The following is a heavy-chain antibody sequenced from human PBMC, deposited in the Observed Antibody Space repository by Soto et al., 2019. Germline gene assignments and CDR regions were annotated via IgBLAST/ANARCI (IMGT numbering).Heavy chain of an antibody. D-gene: IGHD4-17*01. CDR3: ARRPVTYYFDY. CDR1: GFTFSNYA. J-gene: IGHJ4*02. V-gene: IGHV3-30-3*01. CDR2: ISYDGSNK. Sequence: QVQLVESGGGVVQPGRSLRLSCAASGFTFSNYAMHWVRQAPGKGLEWVAVISYDGSNKYYADSVKGRFTISRDNSKNTWYLQMNSLRAEDTAVYYCARRPVTYYFDYWGQGTLVTVSS.